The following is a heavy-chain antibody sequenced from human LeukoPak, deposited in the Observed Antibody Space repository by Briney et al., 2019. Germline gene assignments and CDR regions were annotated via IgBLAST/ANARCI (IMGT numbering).Heavy chain of an antibody. CDR2: IIPILGIA. J-gene: IGHJ3*02. D-gene: IGHD3-10*01. V-gene: IGHV1-69*04. Sequence: EASVKVSCKASGGTFSSYAISWVRQAPGQGLEWMGRIIPILGIANYAQKFQGRVTITADKSTSTAYMELSSLRSEDTAVYYCARALWFGELWYAFDIWGQGTMVTVSS. CDR1: GGTFSSYA. CDR3: ARALWFGELWYAFDI.